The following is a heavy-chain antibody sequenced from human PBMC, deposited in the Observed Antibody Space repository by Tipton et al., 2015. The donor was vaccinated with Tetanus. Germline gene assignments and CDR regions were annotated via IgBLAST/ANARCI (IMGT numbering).Heavy chain of an antibody. CDR1: GFTFSSYN. CDR2: ISGTGTTV. J-gene: IGHJ5*02. V-gene: IGHV3-48*02. CDR3: AGDFRPIFGVAQPFDP. D-gene: IGHD3-3*01. Sequence: SLRLSCAASGFTFSSYNMNWVRQAPGKGLEWVSHISGTGTTVDYADSVKGRFTISRDNAKNSLYLQMNSLRDEDTAIYYCAGDFRPIFGVAQPFDPWGQGTLVTVSS.